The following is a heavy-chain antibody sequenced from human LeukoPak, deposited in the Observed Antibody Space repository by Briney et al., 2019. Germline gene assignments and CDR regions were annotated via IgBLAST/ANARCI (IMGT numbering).Heavy chain of an antibody. D-gene: IGHD5-18*01. Sequence: SETLSLTCTVSGGSISSHYWGWIRQPPGKGLEWIGSLYYSGSTYYNPSLKSRVTVSADTSKNQFSLKLSSVTAADTAVYYCARETTLWLRGAFDIWGQGTMVTVSS. V-gene: IGHV4-39*01. CDR3: ARETTLWLRGAFDI. J-gene: IGHJ3*02. CDR1: GGSISSHY. CDR2: LYYSGST.